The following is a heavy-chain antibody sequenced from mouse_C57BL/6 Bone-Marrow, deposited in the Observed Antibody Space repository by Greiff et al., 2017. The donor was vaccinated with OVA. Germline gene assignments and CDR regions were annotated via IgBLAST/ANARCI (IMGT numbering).Heavy chain of an antibody. D-gene: IGHD2-2*01. V-gene: IGHV1-56*01. Sequence: VQLVESGPELVRPGASVKISCKAPGYTFTSHWMQWVRQRPGQGLEWIGEIFPGSGSTYYNEKFKGKATLTVDKSSSTAYMLLSSLTSEDSAVYVCARWGYDGYYAMDYWGQGTSVTVSS. CDR3: ARWGYDGYYAMDY. CDR1: GYTFTSHW. J-gene: IGHJ4*01. CDR2: IFPGSGST.